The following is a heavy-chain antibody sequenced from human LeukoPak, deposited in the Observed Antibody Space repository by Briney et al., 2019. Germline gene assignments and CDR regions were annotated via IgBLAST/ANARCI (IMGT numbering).Heavy chain of an antibody. CDR3: ARDNYYDSSGYYYGLDY. D-gene: IGHD3-22*01. CDR2: INSDGSST. Sequence: GGSLRLSCAASGFSFSTYSMSWVRQAPGKGLVWVSRINSDGSSTSYADSVKGRFTISRDNAKNTLYLQMNSLRAEDTAVYYCARDNYYDSSGYYYGLDYWGQGTLVTVSS. CDR1: GFSFSTYS. V-gene: IGHV3-74*01. J-gene: IGHJ4*02.